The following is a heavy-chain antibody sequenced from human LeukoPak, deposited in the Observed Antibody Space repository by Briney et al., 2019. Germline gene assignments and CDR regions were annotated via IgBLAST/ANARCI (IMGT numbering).Heavy chain of an antibody. J-gene: IGHJ4*02. Sequence: PETLSLTCTVSGGSISSSSYYWGWIRQPPGKGLEWIGSIYYSGSTYYNPSLKSRVTISVDTSKNQFSLKLSSVIAADTAVYYCARRNDFWSGYYLDYWGPGNPGHRLL. CDR3: ARRNDFWSGYYLDY. CDR1: GGSISSSSYY. D-gene: IGHD3-3*01. V-gene: IGHV4-39*01. CDR2: IYYSGST.